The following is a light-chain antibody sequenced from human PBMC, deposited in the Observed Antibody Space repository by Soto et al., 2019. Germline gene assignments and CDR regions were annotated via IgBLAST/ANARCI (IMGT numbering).Light chain of an antibody. CDR1: SSNIGAGYD. J-gene: IGLJ1*01. Sequence: QSVLSQPPSVSGAPGQRVTISCTGSSSNIGAGYDAHWFQQVPGTAPNLLIYGSANRPSGVPDRFSGSKSGTSASLAITGLQAEDEADYYCQSYDSSLGGNYVFGTGTKVTV. V-gene: IGLV1-40*01. CDR2: GSA. CDR3: QSYDSSLGGNYV.